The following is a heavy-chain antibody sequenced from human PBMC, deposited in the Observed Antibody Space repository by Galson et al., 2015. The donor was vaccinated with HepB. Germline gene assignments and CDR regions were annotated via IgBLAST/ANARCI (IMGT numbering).Heavy chain of an antibody. Sequence: SLRLSCAASGFTFNQYALHWVRQAPGKGLEWVAVISFDGNKKYYADSVQGRFTISRDDAKDTLYLDLNSLRAEDTALYYCAIYHDSTGGFDYWGRGTLVTVSS. J-gene: IGHJ4*02. CDR1: GFTFNQYA. D-gene: IGHD2-2*02. V-gene: IGHV3-30-3*01. CDR3: AIYHDSTGGFDY. CDR2: ISFDGNKK.